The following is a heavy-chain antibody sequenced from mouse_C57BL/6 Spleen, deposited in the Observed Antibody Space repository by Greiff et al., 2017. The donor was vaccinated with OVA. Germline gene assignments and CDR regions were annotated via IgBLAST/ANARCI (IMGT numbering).Heavy chain of an antibody. CDR1: GFTFSSYA. CDR2: ISDGGSYT. J-gene: IGHJ2*01. Sequence: EVQVVESGGGLVKPGGSLKLSCAASGFTFSSYAMSWVRQTPERRLEWVATISDGGSYTYYPDNVKGRFTISRDNAKNNLYLQMSHLKSEDTAMYYCARDLTTVVAFDYWGQGTTLTVSS. CDR3: ARDLTTVVAFDY. D-gene: IGHD1-1*01. V-gene: IGHV5-4*01.